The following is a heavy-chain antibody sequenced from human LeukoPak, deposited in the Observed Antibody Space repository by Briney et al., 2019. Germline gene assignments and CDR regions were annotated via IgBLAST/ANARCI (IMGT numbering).Heavy chain of an antibody. CDR1: GGSISGYY. Sequence: PETLSLTCSVSGGSISGYYWTWVRQPPGKGLEWIGQIHYSGRADYNPSLKSRITMSVDTSRNQISLKLSSVTAADTAIYYCVRFGVNYDMDVWGQGTTVTVFS. CDR3: VRFGVNYDMDV. D-gene: IGHD3-16*01. CDR2: IHYSGRA. V-gene: IGHV4-59*01. J-gene: IGHJ6*02.